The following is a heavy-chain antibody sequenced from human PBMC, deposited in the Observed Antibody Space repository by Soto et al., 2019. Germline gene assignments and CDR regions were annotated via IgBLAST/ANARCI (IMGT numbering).Heavy chain of an antibody. CDR3: ARVREGVEDFDY. CDR2: IDSRAATI. D-gene: IGHD3-10*01. J-gene: IGHJ4*02. CDR1: GFTFTNYG. V-gene: IGHV3-48*03. Sequence: EVQLVESGGGLVQPGGSLRLSCAASGFTFTNYGMNWARQAPGMGLEWVAHIDSRAATISYADSVRGRFTISRDDAKNSLVLLMSSLRVEDTAIYYCARVREGVEDFDYWSLGALVTVSS.